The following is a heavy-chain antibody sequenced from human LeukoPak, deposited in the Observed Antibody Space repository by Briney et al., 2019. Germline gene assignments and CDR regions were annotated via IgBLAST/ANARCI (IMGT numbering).Heavy chain of an antibody. D-gene: IGHD3-22*01. Sequence: GGSLRLSCAASGFTFSSYGMHWVRQGPGKGLEWLAVIWYDGSNKFYADSVKGRFSSSRDNSKTTLYLQTNSLRAEDTAVYYCARDRRLNFYDSNTGWFDPWGQGTLVTVSS. CDR1: GFTFSSYG. CDR3: ARDRRLNFYDSNTGWFDP. J-gene: IGHJ5*02. V-gene: IGHV3-33*01. CDR2: IWYDGSNK.